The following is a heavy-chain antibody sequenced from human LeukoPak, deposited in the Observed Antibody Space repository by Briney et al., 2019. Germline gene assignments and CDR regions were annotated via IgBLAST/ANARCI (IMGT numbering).Heavy chain of an antibody. CDR3: AKEVEYYYDSSGNWGLDY. CDR1: GFTFSSYA. J-gene: IGHJ4*02. D-gene: IGHD3-22*01. CDR2: IRYDGSNK. V-gene: IGHV3-30*02. Sequence: TWGSLRLSCAGSGFTFSSYAISWVRQAPGKGLEWVAFIRYDGSNKYYADSVKGRFTISRDNSKNTLYLQMNSLRAEDTAVYYCAKEVEYYYDSSGNWGLDYWGQGTLVTVSS.